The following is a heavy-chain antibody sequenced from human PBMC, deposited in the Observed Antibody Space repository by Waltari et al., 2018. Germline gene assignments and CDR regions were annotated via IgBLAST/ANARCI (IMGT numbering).Heavy chain of an antibody. CDR3: AKEATYCTSASCFEDYFNHGMDV. J-gene: IGHJ6*02. Sequence: EAQLLESGGGLVQPGGSLRLSCAASGFTFSSYAMTWVRQIPGKGWEWVSGISGTGTMTYYADSVKGRFTVSRDLSTNAVSLQLSGLRPEDTAVYYCAKEATYCTSASCFEDYFNHGMDVWGQGTTVTVS. D-gene: IGHD2-2*01. V-gene: IGHV3-23*01. CDR1: GFTFSSYA. CDR2: ISGTGTMT.